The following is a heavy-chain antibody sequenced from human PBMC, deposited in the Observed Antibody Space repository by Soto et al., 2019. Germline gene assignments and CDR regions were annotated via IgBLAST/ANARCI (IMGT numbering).Heavy chain of an antibody. V-gene: IGHV4-4*02. J-gene: IGHJ5*02. D-gene: IGHD2-2*02. Sequence: QVQLQESGPGLVKPSGTLSLTCAVSGGSISSSNWWSWVRQPPGKGLEWIGEIYHSGSTNYNPSLKSRITISVDKSKNQFSLKLSSVTAADTAVYYCARESIVVVPAAIVYWFDPWGQGTLVTVSS. CDR3: ARESIVVVPAAIVYWFDP. CDR1: GGSISSSNW. CDR2: IYHSGST.